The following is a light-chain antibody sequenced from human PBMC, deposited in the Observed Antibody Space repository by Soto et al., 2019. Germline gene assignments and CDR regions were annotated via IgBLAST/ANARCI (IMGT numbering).Light chain of an antibody. V-gene: IGLV3-21*04. Sequence: SYELTQPPSVSVAPGKTARITCGGNNIGSKSVHWYQQKPGQAPVLVIYYDSDRPSGIPERFSGSNSGNTATLTISRVEAGDEADYYCQVWDSSSDQPVVFGGWTKLTFL. CDR3: QVWDSSSDQPVV. CDR1: NIGSKS. CDR2: YDS. J-gene: IGLJ2*01.